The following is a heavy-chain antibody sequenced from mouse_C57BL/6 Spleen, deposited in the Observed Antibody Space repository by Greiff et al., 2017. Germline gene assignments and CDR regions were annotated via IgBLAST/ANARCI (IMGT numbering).Heavy chain of an antibody. J-gene: IGHJ2*01. CDR3: ARGYYGYFDY. V-gene: IGHV3-6*01. CDR1: GYSITSGYY. Sequence: EVKVEESGPGLVKPSQSLSLTCSVTGYSITSGYYWNWIRQFPGNKLEWMGYISYDGSNNYNPSLKNRISITRDTSKNQFFLKLNSVTTEDTATYYCARGYYGYFDYWGQGTTLTVSS. CDR2: ISYDGSN. D-gene: IGHD1-1*01.